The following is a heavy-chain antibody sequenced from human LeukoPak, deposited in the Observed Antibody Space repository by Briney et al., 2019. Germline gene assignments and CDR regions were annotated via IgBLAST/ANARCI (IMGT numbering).Heavy chain of an antibody. Sequence: PGGSLRLSCAPSGFTVISHYMSCVRQAPGKGLEWVSVIYRGDGTHYADSVKGRFTISRDNSKNTVYLQMSSLSVEDTAVYYCARDIGGTVEVATMNYWGQGTLVTVSS. CDR1: GFTVISHY. D-gene: IGHD5-24*01. J-gene: IGHJ4*02. V-gene: IGHV3-66*01. CDR2: IYRGDGT. CDR3: ARDIGGTVEVATMNY.